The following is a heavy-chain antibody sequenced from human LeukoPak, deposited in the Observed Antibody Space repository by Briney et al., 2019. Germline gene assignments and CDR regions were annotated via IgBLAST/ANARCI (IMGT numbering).Heavy chain of an antibody. V-gene: IGHV4-59*01. J-gene: IGHJ6*03. CDR1: GGSISSYY. Sequence: ETLSLTCTVSGGSISSYYWSWIRQPPGKGLEWIGCIYYSGSTNYNPSLKSRVTISVDTSKNQFSLKLTSVTAADTAVYYCARTTEGGYTYGYFYYYYMDVWGKGTTVTISS. D-gene: IGHD5-18*01. CDR2: IYYSGST. CDR3: ARTTEGGYTYGYFYYYYMDV.